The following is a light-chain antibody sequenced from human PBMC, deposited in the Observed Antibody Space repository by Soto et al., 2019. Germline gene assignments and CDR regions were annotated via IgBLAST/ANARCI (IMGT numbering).Light chain of an antibody. Sequence: EVVLTQSPGTLSLSPGERASLSCRASQSVRSTYLAWYQQKPGQAPRLLIHATSTRATDIPDRFSGSGSGTDFTLTISRLEPEDFAVYYCQQYADSVTFGQGTKVEIK. CDR1: QSVRSTY. J-gene: IGKJ1*01. CDR3: QQYADSVT. V-gene: IGKV3-20*01. CDR2: ATS.